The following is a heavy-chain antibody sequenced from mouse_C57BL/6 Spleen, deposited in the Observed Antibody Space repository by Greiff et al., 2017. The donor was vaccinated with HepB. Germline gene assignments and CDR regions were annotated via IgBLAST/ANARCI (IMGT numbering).Heavy chain of an antibody. V-gene: IGHV1-64*01. CDR2: IHPNSGST. Sequence: VQLQQPGAELVKPGASVKLSCKASGYTFTSYWMHWVKQRPGQGLEWIGMIHPNSGSTNYNEKLKSKATLTVDKSSSTAYMQLSSLTSGDSAVYCCARSSTTVVAGFDYWGQGTTLTVSS. J-gene: IGHJ2*01. CDR1: GYTFTSYW. D-gene: IGHD1-1*01. CDR3: ARSSTTVVAGFDY.